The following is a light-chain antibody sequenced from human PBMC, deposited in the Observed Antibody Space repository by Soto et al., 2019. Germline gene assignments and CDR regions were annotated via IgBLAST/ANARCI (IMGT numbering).Light chain of an antibody. CDR3: QQLNSF. J-gene: IGKJ4*01. V-gene: IGKV1-9*01. Sequence: DIQLTQSPSFLSASVGDRVTITCRASQGISSYLAWYQQKPGKAPKLLIYAASTLQSGVPSRFSGSGSGTEFTLTIRSLPPEDSATCYCQQLNSFFGGGTTVDIK. CDR1: QGISSY. CDR2: AAS.